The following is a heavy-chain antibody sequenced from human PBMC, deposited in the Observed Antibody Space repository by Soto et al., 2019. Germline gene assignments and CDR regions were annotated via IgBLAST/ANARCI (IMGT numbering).Heavy chain of an antibody. V-gene: IGHV3-23*01. D-gene: IGHD1-1*01. Sequence: PGGSLRLSCAASGFAFDINGMTWVRQVPGKGLEWVSAISAGGGTTYYADPVKGRFTISRDNSKNMLYLQMNSLRAEDTAVYYCAQVRSPFAPLSELDYFDYWGQGTPVTVSS. CDR3: AQVRSPFAPLSELDYFDY. CDR2: ISAGGGTT. J-gene: IGHJ4*02. CDR1: GFAFDING.